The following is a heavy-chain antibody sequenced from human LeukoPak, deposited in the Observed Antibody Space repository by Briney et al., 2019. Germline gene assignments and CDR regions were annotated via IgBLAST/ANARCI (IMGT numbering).Heavy chain of an antibody. CDR1: GFTFSSYA. V-gene: IGHV3-23*01. CDR3: AKEENYYDSSGYYQPVPLDY. Sequence: GGSLRLSCAASGFTFSSYAMSWVRQAPGKGLDWVSAISGSGGSTYYADSVKGRFTISRDNSKNTLYLQMNSLRAEDTAVYYCAKEENYYDSSGYYQPVPLDYWGQGTLVTVSS. J-gene: IGHJ4*02. D-gene: IGHD3-22*01. CDR2: ISGSGGST.